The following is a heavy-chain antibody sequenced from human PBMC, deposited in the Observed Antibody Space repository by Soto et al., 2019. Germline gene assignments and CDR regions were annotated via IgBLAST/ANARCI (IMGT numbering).Heavy chain of an antibody. CDR3: AKGGSGWFSYWFDP. V-gene: IGHV3-23*01. D-gene: IGHD6-19*01. J-gene: IGHJ5*02. CDR1: GFTFSSYA. CDR2: ISGSGGST. Sequence: GGSLILSCAASGFTFSSYAMSWVRQAPGKGLEWVSAISGSGGSTYYADSVKGRFTISRDNSKNTLYLQMNSLRAEDTAVYYCAKGGSGWFSYWFDPWGQGTLVTVSS.